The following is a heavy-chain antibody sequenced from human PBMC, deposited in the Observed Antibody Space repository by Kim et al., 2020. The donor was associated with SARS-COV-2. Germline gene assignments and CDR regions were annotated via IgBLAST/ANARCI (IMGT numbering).Heavy chain of an antibody. D-gene: IGHD6-13*01. CDR2: INHSGST. J-gene: IGHJ6*01. V-gene: IGHV4-34*01. CDR3: PRAFGGAAAGTLAWYYYY. CDR1: GGSFSGYY. Sequence: SETLSLTCAVYGGSFSGYYWSWIRQLPGKGLEWIGEINHSGSTNYNPSLKRRVTISVDTSKNQFSLKLSSVTAAATAVFYCPRAFGGAAAGTLAWYYYY.